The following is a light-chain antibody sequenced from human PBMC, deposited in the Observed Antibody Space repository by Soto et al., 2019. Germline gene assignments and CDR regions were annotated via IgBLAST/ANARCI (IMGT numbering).Light chain of an antibody. CDR3: QQYGSSGT. J-gene: IGKJ1*01. V-gene: IGKV3-20*01. Sequence: EIVLTQSPGTLSLSPGERATLSCRASQSVSNNYLAWYQQKPGQAPRLLIYGASIRATGIPDRFSGSGSGTDFTLTISRLEPEDMAVYYCQQYGSSGTFVQGTKVEIK. CDR2: GAS. CDR1: QSVSNNY.